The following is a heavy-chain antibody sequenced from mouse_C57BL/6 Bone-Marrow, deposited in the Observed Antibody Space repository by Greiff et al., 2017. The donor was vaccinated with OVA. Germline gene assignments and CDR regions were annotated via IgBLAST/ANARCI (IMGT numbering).Heavy chain of an antibody. CDR1: GYTFTGYW. V-gene: IGHV1-9*01. D-gene: IGHD1-1*01. Sequence: VQLQQSGAELMKPGASVKLSCKATGYTFTGYWIEWVKQRPGHGLEWIGEILPGSGSTNYTEKFKGKATFTADTSSNTAYMQLSSLTTEYSAIYYCARGGNYYGSSYGYFDYWGQGTTLTVSS. CDR3: ARGGNYYGSSYGYFDY. J-gene: IGHJ2*01. CDR2: ILPGSGST.